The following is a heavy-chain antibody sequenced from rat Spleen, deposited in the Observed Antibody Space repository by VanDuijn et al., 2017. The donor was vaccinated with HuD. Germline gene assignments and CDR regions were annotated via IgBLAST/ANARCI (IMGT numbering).Heavy chain of an antibody. V-gene: IGHV5-27*01. J-gene: IGHJ2*01. CDR3: TTHTYTYYGYNYEEDYFDY. CDR1: GFTFSNYY. D-gene: IGHD1-9*01. Sequence: EVQLVESGGGLVQPGRSLKLSCAASGFTFSNYYMAWVRQAPTKGLEWVAYISTGGGSTYYRDSVKGRFTISRDNAKSTLYLQMDSLRSEDTATYYCTTHTYTYYGYNYEEDYFDYWGQGVMVTVAS. CDR2: ISTGGGST.